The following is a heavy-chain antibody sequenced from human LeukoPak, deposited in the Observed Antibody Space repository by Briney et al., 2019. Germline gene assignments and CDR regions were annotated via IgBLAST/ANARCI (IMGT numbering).Heavy chain of an antibody. CDR2: ISSSSSYI. J-gene: IGHJ4*02. CDR3: ASVDSSSWYVFDY. Sequence: GGSLRLSCAASGFTFSSYSMNWVRQAPGKGLEWVSSISSSSSYIYYADSVKGRFTISRDNAKNSLYLQMNSLRAEDTAVYYCASVDSSSWYVFDYLGQGTLVTVSS. V-gene: IGHV3-21*01. D-gene: IGHD6-13*01. CDR1: GFTFSSYS.